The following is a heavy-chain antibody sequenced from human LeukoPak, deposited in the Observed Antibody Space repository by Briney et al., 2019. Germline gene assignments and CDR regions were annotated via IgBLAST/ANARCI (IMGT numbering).Heavy chain of an antibody. V-gene: IGHV3-30-3*01. D-gene: IGHD2-8*01. CDR2: ISPDGVNH. Sequence: PGGSLRLSCAASGFTFSSYAMHWVRQAPGKGLEWVAVISPDGVNHYYADSVKGRFTISRDNSKNTLYMQMYSLRAEDTAVYYCARDPMADFDYWGQGTLVTVSS. CDR3: ARDPMADFDY. CDR1: GFTFSSYA. J-gene: IGHJ4*02.